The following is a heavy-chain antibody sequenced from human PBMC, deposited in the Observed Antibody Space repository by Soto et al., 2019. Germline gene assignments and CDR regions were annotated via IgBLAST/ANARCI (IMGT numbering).Heavy chain of an antibody. V-gene: IGHV4-59*01. Sequence: SETLSLTCTVSGGSISSYDWSWIRQPPGKGLEWIGYIYYSGSTNYNPSLKSRVTISVDTSKNQFSLKLSSVTAADTAVYYCARKKWGSGGSNEAFDIWGQGTMVTVSS. D-gene: IGHD2-15*01. CDR3: ARKKWGSGGSNEAFDI. J-gene: IGHJ3*02. CDR1: GGSISSYD. CDR2: IYYSGST.